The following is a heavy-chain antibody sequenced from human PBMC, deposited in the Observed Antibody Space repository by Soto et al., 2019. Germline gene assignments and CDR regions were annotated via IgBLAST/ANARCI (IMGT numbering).Heavy chain of an antibody. J-gene: IGHJ4*02. D-gene: IGHD4-17*01. Sequence: GGPLRLSCAASGFPFDDYGMSWVRQAPGKGLEWVSGINRHGGSTGYADSVKGRFTISRDNAKNSLHLHMNSLRAEDTAFYYCARTPGYYGDFFDYWGQGTLVTVSS. V-gene: IGHV3-20*04. CDR3: ARTPGYYGDFFDY. CDR2: INRHGGST. CDR1: GFPFDDYG.